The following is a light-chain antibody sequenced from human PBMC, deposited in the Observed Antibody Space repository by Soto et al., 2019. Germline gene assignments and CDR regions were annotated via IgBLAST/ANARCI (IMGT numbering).Light chain of an antibody. CDR3: QQLNAYPLT. Sequence: DIQLTQSPSFLSASVGDRVTITCRASQGISTYLAWYQQKPGIAPKLLIYAASTLQSGVPSRFSGSGSGTEFTPTVSSLQPEDFATYYSQQLNAYPLTFGGGTKVDIK. CDR1: QGISTY. V-gene: IGKV1-9*01. CDR2: AAS. J-gene: IGKJ4*01.